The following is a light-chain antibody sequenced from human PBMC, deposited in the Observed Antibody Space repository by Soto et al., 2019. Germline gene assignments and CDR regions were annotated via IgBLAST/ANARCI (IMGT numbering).Light chain of an antibody. CDR1: QSFGNY. J-gene: IGKJ4*01. CDR3: QHRANWPLLV. CDR2: DTY. V-gene: IGKV3-11*01. Sequence: EIVLTQSPATLSVYPGEGATLSCWASQSFGNYIAWYQQKPVQIPRLLISDTYNRAAGIPARFSGSGSGASFSLMISSLEPEDSAIYYGQHRANWPLLVFGGGTKVEIK.